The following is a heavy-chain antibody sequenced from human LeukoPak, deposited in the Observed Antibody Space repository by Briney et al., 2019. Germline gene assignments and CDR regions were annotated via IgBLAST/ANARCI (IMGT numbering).Heavy chain of an antibody. V-gene: IGHV3-21*01. CDR1: GFTFNSYS. CDR2: ISGSNSYI. J-gene: IGHJ4*02. CDR3: ARGPSGYHNT. Sequence: GGSLRLSCAASGFTFNSYSMNWVRQAPGKGLEWVSSISGSNSYIYYADSMKGRFTISRDNSKNTLYLQMNSLRAEDTAVYYCARGPSGYHNTGGQGTLVTVSS. D-gene: IGHD5-12*01.